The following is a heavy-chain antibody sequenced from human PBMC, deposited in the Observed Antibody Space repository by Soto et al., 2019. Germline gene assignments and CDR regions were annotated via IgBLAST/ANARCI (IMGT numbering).Heavy chain of an antibody. Sequence: SGPTLVNPTQTLTLTCTFSGFSLSTHGMCVSWIRQPPGKALEWLALIDWDDDKYYNTSLKTRLTISKDTSKNQVVLTMATMDPVDTGTYYCARLRGTFVSYYAIYRDGMYVPGQGTTDTGS. CDR3: ARLRGTFVSYYAIYRDGMYV. CDR1: GFSLSTHGMC. CDR2: IDWDDDK. D-gene: IGHD3-9*01. J-gene: IGHJ6*02. V-gene: IGHV2-70*01.